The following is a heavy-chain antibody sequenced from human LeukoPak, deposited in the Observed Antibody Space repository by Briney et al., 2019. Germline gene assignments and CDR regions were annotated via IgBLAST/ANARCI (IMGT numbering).Heavy chain of an antibody. CDR2: ISSIGGST. D-gene: IGHD2-15*01. J-gene: IGHJ4*02. CDR1: GFTFSTYA. V-gene: IGHV3-23*01. Sequence: QPGGSLRLSCAASGFTFSTYAMTWVRQAPGKGLEWVSGISSIGGSTYYADSVKGRFTISRDNSKNTLYLQMNSLRAEDTAVYYCAKWGCSGGNCYPFDYWGQGTLVTVSS. CDR3: AKWGCSGGNCYPFDY.